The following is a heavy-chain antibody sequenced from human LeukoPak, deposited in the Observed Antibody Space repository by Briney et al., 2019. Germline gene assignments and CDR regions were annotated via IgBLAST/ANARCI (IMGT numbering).Heavy chain of an antibody. D-gene: IGHD5-12*01. CDR1: GFTFSSYW. CDR3: ARDVVRYSGYDYGIIDY. V-gene: IGHV3-74*01. J-gene: IGHJ4*02. CDR2: INSDGSST. Sequence: PGGSLRLSCAASGFTFSSYWMHWVRQAPGKGLVWVSRINSDGSSTSYADSVKGRFTISRDNSKNTLYLQMNSLRAEDTAVYYCARDVVRYSGYDYGIIDYWGQGTLVTVSS.